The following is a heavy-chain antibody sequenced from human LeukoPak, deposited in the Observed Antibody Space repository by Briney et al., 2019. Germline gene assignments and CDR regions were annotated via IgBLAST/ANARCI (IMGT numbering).Heavy chain of an antibody. CDR1: GFTFSSYG. Sequence: GGSLRLSGAASGFTFSSYGMQWVGQAPGKGLEGGAVIWYDGSNKYYADSGKGRFTISRDNSNNTLYLQMNSLRAEDTAVYYCARDHWGYCSSGSRSLDSWGQGTLVTVSS. CDR2: IWYDGSNK. CDR3: ARDHWGYCSSGSRSLDS. J-gene: IGHJ4*02. D-gene: IGHD2-15*01. V-gene: IGHV3-33*01.